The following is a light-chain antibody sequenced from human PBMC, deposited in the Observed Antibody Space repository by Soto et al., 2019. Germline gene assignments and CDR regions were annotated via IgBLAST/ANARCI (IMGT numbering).Light chain of an antibody. CDR1: SSDVGAHDF. V-gene: IGLV2-14*01. J-gene: IGLJ2*01. CDR3: NSYTLSKTVI. Sequence: QSVLPQPASLSGSPGQSITISCSGTSSDVGAHDFVSWYQHHPDKAPKVIIFEVTKRPSGVSDRFSGSKTGNTASLTISGLQAEDEADYYCNSYTLSKTVIFGGGTKLTVL. CDR2: EVT.